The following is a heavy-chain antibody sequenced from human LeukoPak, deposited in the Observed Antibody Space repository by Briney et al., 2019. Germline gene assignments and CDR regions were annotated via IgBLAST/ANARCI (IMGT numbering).Heavy chain of an antibody. Sequence: ASVKVSCKASGYTFTSYYMHWVRQAPGQGLEWMGIINPSGGSTSYAQKFQGRVTMTRDTSTSTAYMELSSLRSEDTAVYYCARARTMVTGHYYYGMDVWGQGTTVTVSS. CDR2: INPSGGST. J-gene: IGHJ6*02. CDR1: GYTFTSYY. V-gene: IGHV1-46*01. D-gene: IGHD5-18*01. CDR3: ARARTMVTGHYYYGMDV.